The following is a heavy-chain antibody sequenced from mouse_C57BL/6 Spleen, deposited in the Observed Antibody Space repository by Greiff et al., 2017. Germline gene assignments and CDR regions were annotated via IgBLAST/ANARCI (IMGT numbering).Heavy chain of an antibody. CDR3: ARCAYYSNCAFAC. V-gene: IGHV1-18*01. CDR2: INPNNGGT. J-gene: IGHJ3*01. CDR1: GYTFTDYN. D-gene: IGHD2-5*01. Sequence: VQLQQSGPELVKPGASVKMSCKASGYTFTDYNMDWVKQSHGQSLEWIGDINPNNGGTIYNQKFKGKATLTVDKSSSTAYMELRSLTSEDTAVSYCARCAYYSNCAFACWGQGAMVTVSA.